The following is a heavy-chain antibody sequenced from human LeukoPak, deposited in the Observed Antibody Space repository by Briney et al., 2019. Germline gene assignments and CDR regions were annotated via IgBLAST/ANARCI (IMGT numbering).Heavy chain of an antibody. CDR2: ISYSGSP. J-gene: IGHJ1*01. CDR3: ARGPHCSSTSCYSEYFHH. V-gene: IGHV4-31*03. CDR1: GASISSGGYY. Sequence: PSETLSPTCTVSGASISSGGYYWSWIRQHPGKRLEWIGYISYSGSPYYNPSLKSRVTISVDTSRNQFSLKLSSVTAADTAVYYCARGPHCSSTSCYSEYFHHWGQGTLVTVSS. D-gene: IGHD2-2*01.